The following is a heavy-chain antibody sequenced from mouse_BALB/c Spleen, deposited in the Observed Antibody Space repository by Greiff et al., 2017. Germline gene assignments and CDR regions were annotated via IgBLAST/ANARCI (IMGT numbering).Heavy chain of an antibody. CDR1: GFTFSDYG. Sequence: EVKVEESGGGLVQPGGSRKLSCAASGFTFSDYGMAWVRQAPGKGPEWVAFISNLAYSIYYADTVTGRFTISRENAKNTLYLEMSSLRSEDTAMYYCARDRGTPLYAMDYWGQGTSVTVSS. J-gene: IGHJ4*01. CDR3: ARDRGTPLYAMDY. V-gene: IGHV5-15*02. D-gene: IGHD2-14*01. CDR2: ISNLAYSI.